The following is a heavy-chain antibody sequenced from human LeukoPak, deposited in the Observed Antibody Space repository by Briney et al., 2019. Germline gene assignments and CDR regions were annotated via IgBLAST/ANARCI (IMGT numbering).Heavy chain of an antibody. CDR2: IRDDGSKK. CDR3: AKADGEYCSGGSCLIRANYYYYMDV. CDR1: GFTFSSYG. J-gene: IGHJ6*03. D-gene: IGHD2-15*01. V-gene: IGHV3-30*02. Sequence: PGGSLRLSCAASGFTFSSYGMHWVGEAPGKGVEGGAFIRDDGSKKNYAESVKGRFTISRENSKKTLCLRMNSLRAEDTAVYYCAKADGEYCSGGSCLIRANYYYYMDVWGKGTTVTVSS.